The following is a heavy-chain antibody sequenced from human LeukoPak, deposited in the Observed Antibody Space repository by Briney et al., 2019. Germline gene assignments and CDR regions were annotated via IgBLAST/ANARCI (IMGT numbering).Heavy chain of an antibody. Sequence: GGSLRLSCAASGFSFSSYAVSWRRQAPGEGLEWVSAISGSGGSTYYADSVKGRFTISRDNFKNTLYLQMNSLRAEDTAVYYCAKDYCSSTSCYVYWFDPWGQGTMVTVSS. V-gene: IGHV3-23*01. D-gene: IGHD2-2*01. CDR2: ISGSGGST. CDR1: GFSFSSYA. CDR3: AKDYCSSTSCYVYWFDP. J-gene: IGHJ5*02.